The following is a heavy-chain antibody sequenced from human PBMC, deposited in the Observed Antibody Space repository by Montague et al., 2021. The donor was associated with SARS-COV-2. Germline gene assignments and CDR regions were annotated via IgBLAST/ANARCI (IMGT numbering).Heavy chain of an antibody. Sequence: SETLSLTCAVYGGSFSGYYWCWIRQPPGKGLEWIGEINHSGSTNXNPSLKSRVTISVDTSKNQFPLKLSSVTAADTAVYYCARARQDVVVPALGIGAYYYYYYMDVWGKGTTVTVSS. D-gene: IGHD2-2*01. CDR1: GGSFSGYY. CDR2: INHSGST. J-gene: IGHJ6*03. CDR3: ARARQDVVVPALGIGAYYYYYYMDV. V-gene: IGHV4-34*01.